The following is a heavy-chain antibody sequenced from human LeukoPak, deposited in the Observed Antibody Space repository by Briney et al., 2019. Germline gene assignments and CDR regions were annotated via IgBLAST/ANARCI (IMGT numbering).Heavy chain of an antibody. CDR3: ARVRQQLVPTSYYFDY. CDR1: GLNFSSYW. J-gene: IGHJ4*02. Sequence: GGSLRLSCAASGLNFSSYWMSWVRKAPEKGQEWVANIKQDGSEKYYVDSVKGRFTISRDNAKNSLYLQMNSLRAEDTAVYYCARVRQQLVPTSYYFDYWGQGTLVTVSS. D-gene: IGHD6-13*01. CDR2: IKQDGSEK. V-gene: IGHV3-7*03.